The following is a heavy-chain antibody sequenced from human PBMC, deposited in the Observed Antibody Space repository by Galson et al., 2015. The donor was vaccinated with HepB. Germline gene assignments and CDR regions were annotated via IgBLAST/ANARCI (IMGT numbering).Heavy chain of an antibody. CDR3: ARGPKGYCSSTSCYYYYGMDV. D-gene: IGHD2-2*01. CDR2: INHSGST. CDR1: GGSFSGYY. J-gene: IGHJ6*02. V-gene: IGHV4-34*01. Sequence: SETLSLTCAVYGGSFSGYYWSWIRQPPGKGLEWIGEINHSGSTNYNPSLKSRVTISVDTSKNQFSLKLSSVTAADTAVYYCARGPKGYCSSTSCYYYYGMDVWGQGTTVTVSS.